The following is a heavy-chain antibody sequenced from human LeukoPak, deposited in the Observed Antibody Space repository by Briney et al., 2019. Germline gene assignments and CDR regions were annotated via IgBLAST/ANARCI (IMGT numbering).Heavy chain of an antibody. CDR3: ARESFGYCSGGSCSIDY. CDR2: ISSSSSYI. D-gene: IGHD2-15*01. V-gene: IGHV3-21*01. Sequence: GGSLRLSCAASGFTFSSYSMNWVRQAPGKGLEWVSSISSSSSYIYYADSVKGRFTISRDNAKNSLYLQMNSLRAEDTAVYYCARESFGYCSGGSCSIDYWGQGTLVTVSS. CDR1: GFTFSSYS. J-gene: IGHJ4*02.